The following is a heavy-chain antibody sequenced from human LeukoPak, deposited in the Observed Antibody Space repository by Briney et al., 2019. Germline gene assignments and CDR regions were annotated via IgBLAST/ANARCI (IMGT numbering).Heavy chain of an antibody. V-gene: IGHV3-23*01. Sequence: TGGSLRLSCAASGFTFSSYAMSWVRQAPGKGLEWVSAISGSGGSTYYADSVKGRFTISRDNSKNTLYLQMNSLRAEDTAVCYCAKDGKPGTTVAYFDYWGQGTLVTVSS. CDR3: AKDGKPGTTVAYFDY. D-gene: IGHD1-7*01. J-gene: IGHJ4*02. CDR1: GFTFSSYA. CDR2: ISGSGGST.